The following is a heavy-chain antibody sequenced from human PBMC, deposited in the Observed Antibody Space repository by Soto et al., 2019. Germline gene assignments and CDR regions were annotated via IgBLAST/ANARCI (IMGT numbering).Heavy chain of an antibody. V-gene: IGHV3-64*01. CDR3: ARDSGGYAFDI. Sequence: EVQLVESGGGLVQPGGSLRLSCAASGFTFSRYAMHWVRQAPGKGLEYVSDISSSGGTTYYANSVKGRFTISRDNSKNTLYLQMGSLRTEDMAVYYCARDSGGYAFDIWGQGTMVTVSS. CDR2: ISSSGGTT. D-gene: IGHD3-10*01. CDR1: GFTFSRYA. J-gene: IGHJ3*02.